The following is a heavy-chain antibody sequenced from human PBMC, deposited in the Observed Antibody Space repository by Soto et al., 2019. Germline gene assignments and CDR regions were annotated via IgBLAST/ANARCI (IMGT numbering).Heavy chain of an antibody. V-gene: IGHV4-39*01. J-gene: IGHJ5*02. D-gene: IGHD5-12*01. CDR1: GGSISSRGYY. CDR2: IYYSGST. CDR3: ARLHEWLRFGSGPHDWFDP. Sequence: NLPETLSLTCTVSGGSISSRGYYWGWIRQPPGKGLEWIGTIYYSGSTYYNPSLKSRVTISVDTSKNQFSLKLSSVTAADTAVYYCARLHEWLRFGSGPHDWFDPWGQGTLVTVS.